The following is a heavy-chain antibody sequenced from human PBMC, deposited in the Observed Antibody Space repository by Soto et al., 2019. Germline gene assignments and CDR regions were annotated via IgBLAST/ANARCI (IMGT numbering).Heavy chain of an antibody. CDR1: GFTFSSYA. CDR3: AKRGVFQKQWRVILDAFDI. D-gene: IGHD6-19*01. J-gene: IGHJ3*02. Sequence: EVQLLESGGGLVQPGGSLRLSCAASGFTFSSYAMSWVRQAPGKGLEWVSAISGSGGSTYYADSVKGRFTISRDNSKNTLYLQLNSLRAEDTALYYCAKRGVFQKQWRVILDAFDIWGQGTMVTVSS. V-gene: IGHV3-23*01. CDR2: ISGSGGST.